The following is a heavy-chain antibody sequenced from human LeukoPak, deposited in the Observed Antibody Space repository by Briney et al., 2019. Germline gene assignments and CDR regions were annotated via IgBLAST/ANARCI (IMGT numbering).Heavy chain of an antibody. V-gene: IGHV1-18*01. CDR3: ARVRPQYYYGSGSSDP. CDR1: GYTFTSYG. Sequence: GASVKVSCKASGYTFTSYGISWVRQAPGQGLEWMGWISAYNGNTNYAQKLQGRVTMTTDTSTSTAYMELRSLRSDDTAVYYCARVRPQYYYGSGSSDPWGQGTLVTVSS. D-gene: IGHD3-10*01. J-gene: IGHJ5*02. CDR2: ISAYNGNT.